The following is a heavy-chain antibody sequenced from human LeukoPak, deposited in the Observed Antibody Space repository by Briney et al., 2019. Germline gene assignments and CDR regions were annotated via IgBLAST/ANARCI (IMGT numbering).Heavy chain of an antibody. Sequence: GGSLRPSCAASGFTFSSYAMSWVRQAPGKGLEWVSAISGSGGSTYYADSVKGRFTISRDNSKNTLYLQMNSLRAEDTAAYYCAKDHDYGDYEDWFDPWGQGTLVTVSS. CDR2: ISGSGGST. CDR3: AKDHDYGDYEDWFDP. V-gene: IGHV3-23*01. CDR1: GFTFSSYA. D-gene: IGHD4-17*01. J-gene: IGHJ5*02.